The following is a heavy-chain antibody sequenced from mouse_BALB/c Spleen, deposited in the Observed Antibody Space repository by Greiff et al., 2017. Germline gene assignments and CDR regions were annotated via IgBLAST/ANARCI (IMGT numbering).Heavy chain of an antibody. CDR3: ARHVFAY. CDR1: GYAFSSSW. Sequence: QVQLKESGPELVKPGASVKISCKASGYAFSSSWMNWVKQRPGQGLEWIGRIYPGDGDTNYNGKFKGKATLTADKSSSTAYMQLSSLTSVDSAVYFCARHVFAYWGQGTLVTVSA. V-gene: IGHV1-82*01. CDR2: IYPGDGDT. J-gene: IGHJ3*01.